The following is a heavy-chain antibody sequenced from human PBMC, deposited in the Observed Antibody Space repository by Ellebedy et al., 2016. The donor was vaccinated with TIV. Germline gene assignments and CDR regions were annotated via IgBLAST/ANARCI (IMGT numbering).Heavy chain of an antibody. J-gene: IGHJ4*02. D-gene: IGHD5-18*01. Sequence: SLKISXAASGFTFDDYAMHWVRQAPGKGLEWVSGISWNSGSIGYADSVKGRFTISRDNSKNTLYLQMNSLRAEDTAVYYCAKDWGSRGYSSYYFDYWGQGTLVTVSS. CDR3: AKDWGSRGYSSYYFDY. V-gene: IGHV3-9*01. CDR1: GFTFDDYA. CDR2: ISWNSGSI.